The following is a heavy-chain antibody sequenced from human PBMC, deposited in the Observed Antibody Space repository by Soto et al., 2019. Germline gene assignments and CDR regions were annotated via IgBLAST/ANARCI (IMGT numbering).Heavy chain of an antibody. D-gene: IGHD4-17*01. CDR1: SGPDRSHN. CDR2: VSYTGDT. V-gene: IGHV4-59*08. Sequence: QVQLRQSGPRLVKPSETLSLTCTVSSGPDRSHNWGWIRQPPGRGLEWIGYVSYTGDTAYNPSLRGRVTISADTSTNDISLTLNSVTAADTAVYYCVRQGIDYLHGLVDVWGQGTTVSVS. CDR3: VRQGIDYLHGLVDV. J-gene: IGHJ6*02.